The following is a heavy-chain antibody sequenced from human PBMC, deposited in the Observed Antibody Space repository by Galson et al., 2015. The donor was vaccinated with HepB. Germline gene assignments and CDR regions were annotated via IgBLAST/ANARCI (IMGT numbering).Heavy chain of an antibody. D-gene: IGHD5-18*01. CDR1: GGSISSSSYY. J-gene: IGHJ4*02. CDR3: EGSYVDTAMVTAPDFDY. V-gene: IGHV4-39*01. Sequence: SETLSLTCTVSGGSISSSSYYWGWIRQPPGKGLEWIGSIYYSGSTYYNPSLKSRVTISVDTSKNQFSLKLSSVTAADTAVYYCEGSYVDTAMVTAPDFDYWGQGTLVTVSS. CDR2: IYYSGST.